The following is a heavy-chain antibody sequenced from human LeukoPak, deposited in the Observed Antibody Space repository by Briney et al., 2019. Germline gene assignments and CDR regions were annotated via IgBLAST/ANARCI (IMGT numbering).Heavy chain of an antibody. V-gene: IGHV4-59*01. Sequence: PSETLSLTCTVSGDSISSYYWSWIRQPPGKGLEWVGYIYYNGSTYYNPSLKSRVTISVDTSRNQFSLRLSSVTAADTAVYYCARAYDDGSSDYWGQGTLVTVSS. CDR2: IYYNGST. D-gene: IGHD4-17*01. CDR3: ARAYDDGSSDY. CDR1: GDSISSYY. J-gene: IGHJ4*02.